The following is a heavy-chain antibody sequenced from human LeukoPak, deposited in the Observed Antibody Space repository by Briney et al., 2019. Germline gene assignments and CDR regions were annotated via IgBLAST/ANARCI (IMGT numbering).Heavy chain of an antibody. V-gene: IGHV3-7*01. CDR2: IKQDGSEK. J-gene: IGHJ4*02. CDR3: TRDAGVTIFGPRFDY. D-gene: IGHD3-3*01. Sequence: PTGGSLGLSCAASGFTFSDYWMSWVRQAPGKGLEWVAIIKQDGSEKYYVGSVKGRFTISRDNAKNSLYLQMNSLRAEDTAVYYCTRDAGVTIFGPRFDYWGQGTLVTVSS. CDR1: GFTFSDYW.